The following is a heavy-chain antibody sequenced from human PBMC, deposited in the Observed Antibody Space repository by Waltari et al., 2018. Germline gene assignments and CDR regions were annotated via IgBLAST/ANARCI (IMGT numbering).Heavy chain of an antibody. CDR3: ARDGGGYCSGGSCYGADY. V-gene: IGHV1-69*04. CDR1: GGTFSSYA. J-gene: IGHJ4*02. D-gene: IGHD2-15*01. CDR2: IIPILGIA. Sequence: QVQLVQSGAEVKKPGSSVKVSCKASGGTFSSYAISWVRQAAGAGLEWMGGIIPILGIANYAQKFQGRVTITADESTSTAYMELSSLRSEDTAVYYCARDGGGYCSGGSCYGADYWGQGTLVTVSS.